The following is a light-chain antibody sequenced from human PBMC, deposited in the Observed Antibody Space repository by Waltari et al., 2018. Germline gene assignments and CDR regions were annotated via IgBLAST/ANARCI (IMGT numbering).Light chain of an antibody. J-gene: IGKJ1*01. CDR3: QQYNTYPLT. CDR1: QSISNW. Sequence: DIQMTQSSSTLSASVRDRVTITCRASQSISNWLAWYQQKPGKAPKLLIYKASSLESGVPSRFSGSGSGTEFTLTISSLQPDDFSTYYCQQYNTYPLTFGQGTKVEIK. V-gene: IGKV1-5*03. CDR2: KAS.